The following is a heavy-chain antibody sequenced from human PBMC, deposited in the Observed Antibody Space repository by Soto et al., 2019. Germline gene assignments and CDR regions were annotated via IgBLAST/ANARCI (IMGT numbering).Heavy chain of an antibody. J-gene: IGHJ4*02. CDR2: IKSKTDGGTT. V-gene: IGHV3-15*07. CDR1: GFTFSNAW. D-gene: IGHD3-10*01. CDR3: TTHVLLWFGEFDY. Sequence: GGSLRLSCAASGFTFSNAWMNWVRQAPGKGLEWVGRIKSKTDGGTTDYAAPVKGRFTISRDDSKNTLYLQMNSLKTEDTAVYYCTTHVLLWFGEFDYWGQGTLVTVSS.